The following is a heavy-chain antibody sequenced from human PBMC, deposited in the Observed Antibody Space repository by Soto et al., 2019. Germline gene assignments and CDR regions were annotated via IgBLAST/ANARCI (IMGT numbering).Heavy chain of an antibody. Sequence: HPGGSLRLSCAASGFTFSSYAMSWVRQAPGKGLEWVSASTYYADSVKGRFTISRDNSKNTLYLQMNSLRAEDTAVYYCAKHYYYDSSGYPAHHDAFDIWGQGTMVTVSS. D-gene: IGHD3-22*01. CDR3: AKHYYYDSSGYPAHHDAFDI. V-gene: IGHV3-23*01. CDR1: GFTFSSYA. CDR2: ST. J-gene: IGHJ3*02.